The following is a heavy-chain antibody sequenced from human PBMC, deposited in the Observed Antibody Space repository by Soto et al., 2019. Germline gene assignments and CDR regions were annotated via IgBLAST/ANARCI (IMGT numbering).Heavy chain of an antibody. D-gene: IGHD6-25*01. CDR3: ARSREIIASAGSFDY. Sequence: EVQLLESGGGLVQPGGSLRLSCAASGFTFSSHVMSCVRQAPGKGLEWVSGISIGGGSTDYADSVKGRFTISRDNSKNTLHLQMKSLRAEDTAVYYCARSREIIASAGSFDYWGQGTLVTVSS. CDR2: ISIGGGST. CDR1: GFTFSSHV. J-gene: IGHJ4*02. V-gene: IGHV3-23*01.